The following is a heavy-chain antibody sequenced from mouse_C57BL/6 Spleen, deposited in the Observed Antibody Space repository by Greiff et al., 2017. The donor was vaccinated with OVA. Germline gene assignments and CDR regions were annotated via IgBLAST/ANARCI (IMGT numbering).Heavy chain of an antibody. V-gene: IGHV3-1*01. J-gene: IGHJ2*01. CDR2: ISYSGST. D-gene: IGHD1-1*01. CDR1: GYSITSGYD. CDR3: ARGNYYGSFFDY. Sequence: VQLQQSGPGMVKPSQSLSLTCTVTGYSITSGYDWHWIRHFPGNKLEWMGYISYSGSTNYNPSLKSRISITHDTSKNHFFLKLNSVTTEDTATYYCARGNYYGSFFDYWGQGTTLTVSS.